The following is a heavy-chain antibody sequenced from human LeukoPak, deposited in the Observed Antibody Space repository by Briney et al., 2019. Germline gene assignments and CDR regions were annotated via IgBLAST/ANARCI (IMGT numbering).Heavy chain of an antibody. Sequence: PSETLSLTCAVYGGSFSGYYWSWIRQPPGKGLEWIGEINHSGSTNYNPSLKSRVTISVDTSKNQFSLKLSSVTAADTAVYYCARGDGYSNEDYFDYWGQGTLVAVSS. CDR2: INHSGST. CDR1: GGSFSGYY. CDR3: ARGDGYSNEDYFDY. J-gene: IGHJ4*02. D-gene: IGHD5-24*01. V-gene: IGHV4-34*01.